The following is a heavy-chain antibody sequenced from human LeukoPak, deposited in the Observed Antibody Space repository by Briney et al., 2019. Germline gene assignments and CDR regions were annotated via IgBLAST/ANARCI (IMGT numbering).Heavy chain of an antibody. Sequence: SETLSLTCTVSGGSISSSSYYWGWIRQPPGRGLEWIGSIYYSGSTYYNPSLKSRVTISVDTSKNQFSLKLSSVTAADTAVYYCARQGGSYYHFDYWGQGTLVTVSS. CDR1: GGSISSSSYY. V-gene: IGHV4-39*01. J-gene: IGHJ4*02. CDR3: ARQGGSYYHFDY. D-gene: IGHD1-26*01. CDR2: IYYSGST.